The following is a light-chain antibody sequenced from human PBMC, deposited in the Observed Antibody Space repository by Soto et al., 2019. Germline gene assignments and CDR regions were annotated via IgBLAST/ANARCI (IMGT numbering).Light chain of an antibody. CDR2: ENN. Sequence: QSVLTQPPSVSEAPGQRVTISCTGSSSNIGAGYEAHWYQQVPGTAPKLLIYENNNRPSGVPDRFSGSKSGTSASLAITGVQAEDEAEYYCQYYDSSLSGYVFGTGTKLTVL. J-gene: IGLJ1*01. V-gene: IGLV1-40*01. CDR3: QYYDSSLSGYV. CDR1: SSNIGAGYE.